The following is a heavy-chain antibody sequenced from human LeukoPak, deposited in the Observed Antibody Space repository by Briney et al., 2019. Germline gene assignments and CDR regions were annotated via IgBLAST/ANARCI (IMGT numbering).Heavy chain of an antibody. V-gene: IGHV1-2*04. CDR1: GYTFTGYY. Sequence: ASVKVSCKASGYTFTGYYMHWVRQAPGQGLEWMGWINPNSGGTNYAQKFQGWVTMTRDTSISTAYMELSRLRSDDTAVYYCARPLTPYDFNNYFDYWGQGTLVTVSS. D-gene: IGHD3-3*01. CDR3: ARPLTPYDFNNYFDY. CDR2: INPNSGGT. J-gene: IGHJ4*02.